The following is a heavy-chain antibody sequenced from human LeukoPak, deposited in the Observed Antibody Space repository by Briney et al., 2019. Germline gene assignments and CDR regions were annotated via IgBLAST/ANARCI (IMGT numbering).Heavy chain of an antibody. CDR1: GFTFSSYS. D-gene: IGHD3-9*01. Sequence: GSLRLSCAASGFTFSSYSMNWVRQAPGKGLEWVSSISSSSSYIYYADSVKGRFTISRDNAKNSLYLQMNSLRAGDTAVYYCARDSNDILTGYYNSLDAFDIWGQGTMVTVSS. CDR3: ARDSNDILTGYYNSLDAFDI. CDR2: ISSSSSYI. V-gene: IGHV3-21*01. J-gene: IGHJ3*02.